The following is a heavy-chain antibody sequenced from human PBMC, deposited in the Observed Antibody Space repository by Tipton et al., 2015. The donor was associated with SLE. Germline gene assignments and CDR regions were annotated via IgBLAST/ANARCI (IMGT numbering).Heavy chain of an antibody. D-gene: IGHD3-3*01. CDR3: ARDAFTIFGVVIIGAFDI. V-gene: IGHV4-61*02. Sequence: TLSLTCTVSGGFISSGSYYWSWIRQPAGKGLEWIGRIYTSGSTNYNPSLKSRFTISVDTSKNQFSLKLSSVTAADTAVYYCARDAFTIFGVVIIGAFDIWGQGTMVTVSS. J-gene: IGHJ3*02. CDR1: GGFISSGSYY. CDR2: IYTSGST.